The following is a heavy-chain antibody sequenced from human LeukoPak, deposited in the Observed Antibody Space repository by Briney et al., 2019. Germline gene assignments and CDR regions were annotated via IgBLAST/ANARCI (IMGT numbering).Heavy chain of an antibody. Sequence: ASVKVSCKTSGYTFSDNYIHWVRQAPGQGLEWMGWINPNSGGTNYAQEFQGRVTMTRDTSISTAYMELSRLRSDDTAVYYCARIAARRGNWFDPWGQGTPVTVSS. V-gene: IGHV1-2*02. J-gene: IGHJ5*02. D-gene: IGHD6-6*01. CDR1: GYTFSDNY. CDR3: ARIAARRGNWFDP. CDR2: INPNSGGT.